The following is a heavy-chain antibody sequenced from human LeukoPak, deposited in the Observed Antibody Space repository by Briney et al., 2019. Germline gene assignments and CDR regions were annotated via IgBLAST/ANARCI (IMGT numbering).Heavy chain of an antibody. Sequence: SSETLSLTCTVSGGSISSSGYYWGWIRQPPGKGLEWIGSIYHFGTTYYNPSLKRRLTISLDTSKHQFSLNLTSVTAAYTAVYYCAGGSGYDLRDWGQGTLVTVFS. CDR3: AGGSGYDLRD. D-gene: IGHD5-12*01. CDR2: IYHFGTT. J-gene: IGHJ4*02. V-gene: IGHV4-39*07. CDR1: GGSISSSGYY.